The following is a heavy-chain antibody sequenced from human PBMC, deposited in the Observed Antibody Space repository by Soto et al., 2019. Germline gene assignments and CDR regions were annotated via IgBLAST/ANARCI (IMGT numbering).Heavy chain of an antibody. CDR2: IYHSGST. V-gene: IGHV4-4*02. CDR3: AGGDYYHSSGYYFYYYTMDV. D-gene: IGHD3-22*01. J-gene: IGHJ6*02. CDR1: GGSISSSNW. Sequence: PSETLSLTCAVSGGSISSSNWWSWVRQPPGKGLEWIGEIYHSGSTNYNPSLKSRVTISVDKSKNQFSLKLSSVTAADTAVYYCAGGDYYHSSGYYFYYYTMDVWGQGTTVTVSS.